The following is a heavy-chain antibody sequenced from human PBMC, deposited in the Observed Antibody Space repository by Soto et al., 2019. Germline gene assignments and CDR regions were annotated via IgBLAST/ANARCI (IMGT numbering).Heavy chain of an antibody. CDR2: ISWNSGSI. CDR3: AKGGYGSGSDAFDI. V-gene: IGHV3-9*01. D-gene: IGHD3-10*01. Sequence: PGGSLRLSCAASGFSVNSKYMSWVRQAPGKGLEWVSGISWNSGSIGYADSVKGRFTISRDNAKSSLYLQMNSLRAEDTALYYCAKGGYGSGSDAFDIWGQGTMVTVSS. CDR1: GFSVNSKY. J-gene: IGHJ3*02.